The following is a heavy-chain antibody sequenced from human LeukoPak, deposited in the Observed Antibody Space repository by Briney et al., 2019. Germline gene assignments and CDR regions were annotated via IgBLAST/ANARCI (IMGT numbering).Heavy chain of an antibody. CDR3: ASVSAAARVTSYYFDY. D-gene: IGHD6-6*01. CDR1: GGYISRGVYY. Sequence: SETLSLTCTVSGGYISRGVYYWSCIREPPGKGVECVVYIYYSGSTYYNPSLKSRVTISVDTSKNQFSLKLSSVTAADTAVYYCASVSAAARVTSYYFDYWGQGTLVPVSS. V-gene: IGHV4-30-4*08. CDR2: IYYSGST. J-gene: IGHJ4*02.